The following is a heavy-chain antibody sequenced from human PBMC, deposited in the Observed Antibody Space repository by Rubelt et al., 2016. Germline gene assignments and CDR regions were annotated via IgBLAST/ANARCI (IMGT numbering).Heavy chain of an antibody. Sequence: QVQLQQWGAGLLKPSETLSLTCAVYGGSFSGYYWSWIRQPPGKGLEWIGEINHSGSTNYNPSLKSRVTISVDTSKNQFSLKLSSVTAADTAVYYCAREIGELGLERGGFDYWGQGTLVTVSS. J-gene: IGHJ4*02. CDR3: AREIGELGLERGGFDY. V-gene: IGHV4-34*01. CDR1: GGSFSGYY. D-gene: IGHD3-10*01. CDR2: INHSGST.